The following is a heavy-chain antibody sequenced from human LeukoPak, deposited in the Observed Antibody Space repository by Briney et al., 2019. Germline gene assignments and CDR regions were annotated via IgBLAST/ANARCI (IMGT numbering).Heavy chain of an antibody. D-gene: IGHD4-23*01. J-gene: IGHJ3*02. V-gene: IGHV1-24*01. CDR2: FDPEDGET. CDR1: GYTLTELS. CDR3: ATDGYGGNSGGAFDI. Sequence: ASVKVSCKVSGYTLTELSMHWVRQAPGKGLEWMGGFDPEDGETIYAQKFQGRVTMTEDTSTDTAYMELSSLRSEDTAVYYCATDGYGGNSGGAFDIWGQGTMVTVSS.